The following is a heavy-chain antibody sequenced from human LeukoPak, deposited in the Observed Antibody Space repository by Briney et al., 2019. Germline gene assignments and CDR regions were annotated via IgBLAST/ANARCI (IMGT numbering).Heavy chain of an antibody. V-gene: IGHV3-21*01. CDR3: VRLRRNSDTSGYYYYYDF. D-gene: IGHD3-22*01. Sequence: GGSLRLSCVASGYTFSSFSINWVRQRQGKGLEWVSSFSVRSNYIYYADSVRGRFSISRVDARDSLFLQMNSLRAEDTAVYYCVRLRRNSDTSGYYYYYDFWGQGTLVTVSS. J-gene: IGHJ4*02. CDR2: FSVRSNYI. CDR1: GYTFSSFS.